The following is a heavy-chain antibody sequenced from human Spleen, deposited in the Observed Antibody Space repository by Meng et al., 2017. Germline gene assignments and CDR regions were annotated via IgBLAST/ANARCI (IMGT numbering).Heavy chain of an antibody. CDR2: IIPIFGTA. Sequence: SVKVSCKASGCTFSSYAISWVRQAPGQGLEWMGGIIPIFGTANYAQKFQGRVTITTDKSTSTAYMELRSLRSEDTAVYYCARGTIAVARGDGKNWFDHWGQGTLVTVSS. CDR3: ARGTIAVARGDGKNWFDH. CDR1: GCTFSSYA. J-gene: IGHJ5*02. V-gene: IGHV1-69*05. D-gene: IGHD6-19*01.